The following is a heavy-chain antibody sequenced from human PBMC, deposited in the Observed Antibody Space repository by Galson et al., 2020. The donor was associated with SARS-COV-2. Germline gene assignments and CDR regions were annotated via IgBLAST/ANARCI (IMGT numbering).Heavy chain of an antibody. CDR3: ARDRGISVGSCPV. J-gene: IGHJ6*02. D-gene: IGHD2-15*01. V-gene: IGHV3-21*01. CDR1: GFTFSTYS. Sequence: GGSLRLSCAASGFTFSTYSMNWVRQAPGKGLEWVSSISSSGSYTYYADSVKGRFTISRDNDKNSLYLQMNSLRAEDTAVYYCARDRGISVGSCPVWGHWTTVTVSS. CDR2: ISSSGSYT.